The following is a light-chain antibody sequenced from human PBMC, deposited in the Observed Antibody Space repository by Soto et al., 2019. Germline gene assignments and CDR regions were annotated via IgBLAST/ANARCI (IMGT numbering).Light chain of an antibody. Sequence: QSALTQPASVSGSPGQSITISCTGTSSDVGGYNYVSWYQQHPGKAPKLMNYEVSNRPSGVSNRFSGSKSGNTASLTISGLHAEDEADYYCSSYTSSSPYVFGTGTKLTVL. CDR2: EVS. CDR3: SSYTSSSPYV. J-gene: IGLJ1*01. CDR1: SSDVGGYNY. V-gene: IGLV2-14*01.